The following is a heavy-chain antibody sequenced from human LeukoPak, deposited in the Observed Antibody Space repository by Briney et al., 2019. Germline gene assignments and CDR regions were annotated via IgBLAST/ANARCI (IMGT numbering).Heavy chain of an antibody. CDR3: ARGEGLKYDFWSGYYKYYFDY. V-gene: IGHV4-34*01. J-gene: IGHJ4*02. D-gene: IGHD3-3*01. CDR1: GGSFSGYY. CDR2: INHSGST. Sequence: PSETLSLTCAVYGGSFSGYYWSWIRQPPGKGLEWIGEINHSGSTNYNPSLKSRVTISVDTSKNQFSLKLSSVTAADTAVYYCARGEGLKYDFWSGYYKYYFDYWGQGALVTVSS.